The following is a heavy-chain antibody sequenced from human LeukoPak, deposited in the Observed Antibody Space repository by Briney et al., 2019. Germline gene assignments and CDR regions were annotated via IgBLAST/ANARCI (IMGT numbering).Heavy chain of an antibody. J-gene: IGHJ4*02. V-gene: IGHV1-2*02. D-gene: IGHD2-21*02. Sequence: GASVRVSCKASGYKFISHYLPWVRQAPGLGPEWMGWMHGGNGNTRYAEKFEGRVTMTRDTSTSTAYMDLSSLTSDDTAVYYCAREGSYCVGGDCYSFDFWGQGTLVTVSS. CDR3: AREGSYCVGGDCYSFDF. CDR1: GYKFISHY. CDR2: MHGGNGNT.